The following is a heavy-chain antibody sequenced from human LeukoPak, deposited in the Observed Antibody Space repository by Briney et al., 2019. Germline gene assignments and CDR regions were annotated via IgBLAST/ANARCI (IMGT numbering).Heavy chain of an antibody. Sequence: PGGSLRLSCIASGFTVSSYYMSWVRQAPGKGLEWVSVIYSGGRTYYADSVKGRFTISRDNSKNSLYLQMNSLRVEDTAVYYCARGIVVAGSVDYWGQGTLVTVSS. V-gene: IGHV3-66*01. D-gene: IGHD6-19*01. J-gene: IGHJ4*02. CDR3: ARGIVVAGSVDY. CDR2: IYSGGRT. CDR1: GFTVSSYY.